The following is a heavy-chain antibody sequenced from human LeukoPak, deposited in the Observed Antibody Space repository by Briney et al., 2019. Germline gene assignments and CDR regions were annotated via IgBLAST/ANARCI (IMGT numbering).Heavy chain of an antibody. D-gene: IGHD6-13*01. J-gene: IGHJ4*02. Sequence: PGGSLRLSCAASGFTFSRYAMSWVRQAPGKGLEWVSSISGSGGGTYYTDSVQGRFTMSRDNSKNTLSLQMNSLRAEDTALYYCAKDKLGAGGQPDYWGQGTLVTVSS. CDR1: GFTFSRYA. V-gene: IGHV3-23*01. CDR2: ISGSGGGT. CDR3: AKDKLGAGGQPDY.